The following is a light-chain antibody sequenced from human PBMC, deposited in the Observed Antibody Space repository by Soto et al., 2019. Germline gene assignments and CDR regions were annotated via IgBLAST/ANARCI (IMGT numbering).Light chain of an antibody. Sequence: QPVLTQPSSLSASPGASASLTCTLRSGINVGTYRIFWYQQKPGSPPQYLLRYKSDSDKKQGSGVPSRFSGSKDASANAGILLISGLQSEDEADYYCMIWHSSAWVFGGGTKVTVL. V-gene: IGLV5-45*03. CDR1: SGINVGTYR. J-gene: IGLJ3*02. CDR3: MIWHSSAWV. CDR2: YKSDSDK.